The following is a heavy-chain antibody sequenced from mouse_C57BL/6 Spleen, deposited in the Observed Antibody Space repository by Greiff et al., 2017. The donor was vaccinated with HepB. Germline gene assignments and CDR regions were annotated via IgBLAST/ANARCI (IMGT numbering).Heavy chain of an antibody. CDR1: GYTFTSYW. D-gene: IGHD2-4*01. Sequence: QVQLQQPGAELVRPGSSVKLSCKASGYTFTSYWMHWVKQRPIQGLEWIGNIDPSDSETHYNQKFKDKATVTVDKSSSTAYMQLSSLTSEDSAVYYCARGDDYDRWYFDVWGTGTTVTVSS. V-gene: IGHV1-52*01. J-gene: IGHJ1*03. CDR3: ARGDDYDRWYFDV. CDR2: IDPSDSET.